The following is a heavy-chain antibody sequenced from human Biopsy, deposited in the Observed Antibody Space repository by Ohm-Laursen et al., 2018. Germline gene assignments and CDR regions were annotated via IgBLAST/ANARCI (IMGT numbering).Heavy chain of an antibody. CDR3: ARIPILVVPAAIVYRHRRHLQGLDV. D-gene: IGHD2-2*02. J-gene: IGHJ6*02. CDR2: IDWDDAK. V-gene: IGHV2-70*16. CDR1: GFSLNTRGMS. Sequence: PTQTLTLTCTLSGFSLNTRGMSVTWIRQPPGKALEWLARIDWDDAKFYSESLKTRLTISKGTSENHVVLTLSDVAPVDTATHYCARIPILVVPAAIVYRHRRHLQGLDVWGQGTTVIVSS.